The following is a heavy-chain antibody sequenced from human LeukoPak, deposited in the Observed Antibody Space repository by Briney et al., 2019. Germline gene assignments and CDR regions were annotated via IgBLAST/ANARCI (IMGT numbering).Heavy chain of an antibody. V-gene: IGHV4-34*01. J-gene: IGHJ4*02. Sequence: PSETLSLTCAVYGGSFSGYYWSWIRQPPGKGLEWIGEINHSGSTNYNPSLKSRVTISVDTSKNQFSLKLSSVTAADTAVYYCARDWAGAAAGYFDYWGQGTLVTVSS. CDR1: GGSFSGYY. CDR3: ARDWAGAAAGYFDY. CDR2: INHSGST. D-gene: IGHD6-13*01.